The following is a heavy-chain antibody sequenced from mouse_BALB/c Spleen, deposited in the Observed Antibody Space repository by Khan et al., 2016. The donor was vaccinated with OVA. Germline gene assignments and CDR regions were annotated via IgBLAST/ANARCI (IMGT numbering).Heavy chain of an antibody. CDR3: ARDAGRY. D-gene: IGHD3-3*01. CDR2: INPKSGGT. J-gene: IGHJ4*01. CDR1: GYTFPEYT. V-gene: IGHV1-18*01. Sequence: VQLQQSGPELVKPGASVKISCKTSGYTFPEYTVHWVKQSLGKSLDWIGVINPKSGGTAYNQKYKGKATWTVDKSSSTAYMEFRSLTSEDSAVYYGARDAGRYWGQGTSVTVAS.